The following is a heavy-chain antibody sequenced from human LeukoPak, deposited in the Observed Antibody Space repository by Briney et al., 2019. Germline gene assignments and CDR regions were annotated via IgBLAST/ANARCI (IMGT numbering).Heavy chain of an antibody. J-gene: IGHJ4*02. CDR3: ASLFTMVRELKDY. Sequence: ASVKVSCKASGNTFTGYYMHWVRQAPGQGLEWMGRINPNSGGTNYAQKFQGRVTMTRDTSISTAYMELSRLRSDDTAVYYCASLFTMVRELKDYWGQGTLVTVSS. V-gene: IGHV1-2*06. CDR2: INPNSGGT. CDR1: GNTFTGYY. D-gene: IGHD3-10*01.